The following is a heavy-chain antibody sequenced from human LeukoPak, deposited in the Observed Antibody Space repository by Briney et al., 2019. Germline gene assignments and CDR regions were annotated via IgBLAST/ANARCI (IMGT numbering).Heavy chain of an antibody. CDR1: GFTFSDYN. CDR3: ARSIGLTGGGVDV. J-gene: IGHJ6*02. V-gene: IGHV3-11*01. Sequence: GGSLRLSCAASGFTFSDYNMNWVRQAPGKGLEWVSYITNGGSTIHHADSVKGRFTISRDNAKKTLYLQVNSLRAEDTAVYYCARSIGLTGGGVDVWGQGTTVTVS. CDR2: ITNGGSTI. D-gene: IGHD3-9*01.